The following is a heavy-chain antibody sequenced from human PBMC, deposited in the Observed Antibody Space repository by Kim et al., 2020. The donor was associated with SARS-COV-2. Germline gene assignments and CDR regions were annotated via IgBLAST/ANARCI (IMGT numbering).Heavy chain of an antibody. Sequence: ASVKVSCKASGYTFTGYFMHWVRQAPGQGLEWMGRINPNSGGTNYAQKFQGRVTMTRDTSISTAYMELSRLRSDDTAVYYCARVTIFGVVGYYYYYMDVWGKGTSVTVSS. J-gene: IGHJ6*03. CDR1: GYTFTGYF. CDR2: INPNSGGT. V-gene: IGHV1-2*06. D-gene: IGHD3-3*01. CDR3: ARVTIFGVVGYYYYYMDV.